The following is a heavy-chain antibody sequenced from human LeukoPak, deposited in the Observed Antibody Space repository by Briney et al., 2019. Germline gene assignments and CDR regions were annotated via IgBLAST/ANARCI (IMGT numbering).Heavy chain of an antibody. CDR3: ARAAGLWSIYDAFDI. J-gene: IGHJ3*02. Sequence: GASVKVSCKASGYTFTSYDINWVRQTTGQGLEWMGWMNPNSGNTGYAQKFQGRVTMTRNTSISTAYMELSSLRSEDTAVYYCARAAGLWSIYDAFDIWGQGTMVTVSS. CDR2: MNPNSGNT. CDR1: GYTFTSYD. V-gene: IGHV1-8*01. D-gene: IGHD5-18*01.